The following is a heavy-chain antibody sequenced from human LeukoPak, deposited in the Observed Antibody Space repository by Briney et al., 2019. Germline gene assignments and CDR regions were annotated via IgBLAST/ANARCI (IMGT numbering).Heavy chain of an antibody. V-gene: IGHV3-33*01. Sequence: PGGSLRLSCAASGFTFSSYGMHWVRQAPGKGLERVAVIWYDGSNKYYADSVKGRFTISRDNSKNTLYLQMNSLRAEDTAVYYCARGLSSIVATSPFDYWGQGTLVTVSS. CDR3: ARGLSSIVATSPFDY. CDR2: IWYDGSNK. CDR1: GFTFSSYG. J-gene: IGHJ4*02. D-gene: IGHD5-12*01.